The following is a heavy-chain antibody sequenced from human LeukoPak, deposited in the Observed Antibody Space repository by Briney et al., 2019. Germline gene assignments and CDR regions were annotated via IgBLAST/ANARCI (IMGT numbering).Heavy chain of an antibody. CDR3: ARDSFGVVDY. J-gene: IGHJ4*02. Sequence: GGSLRLSCAASGFTFSDYYMSWIRQAPGKGLEWISYITSSGNTIYYADSVKGRFTISRDNAKNSLNLQMNSLRAEDTAVYYCARDSFGVVDYWGQGTLVTVSS. CDR2: ITSSGNTI. D-gene: IGHD3-3*01. CDR1: GFTFSDYY. V-gene: IGHV3-11*04.